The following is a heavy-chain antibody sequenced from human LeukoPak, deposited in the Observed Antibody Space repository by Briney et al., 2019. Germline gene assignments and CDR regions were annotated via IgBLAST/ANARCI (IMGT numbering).Heavy chain of an antibody. CDR2: ISDDGTTR. CDR3: AKEGAAGGKMQFCFDY. J-gene: IGHJ4*02. CDR1: GFTFSSYG. D-gene: IGHD6-13*01. Sequence: PGGSLRLSCAASGFTFSSYGMHWVRQAPGKGLEWVAVISDDGTTRYYADSVKGRSTISRDNFKNTLYLEMNSLRAEDTAVYYCAKEGAAGGKMQFCFDYWGQGTLVTVSS. V-gene: IGHV3-30*18.